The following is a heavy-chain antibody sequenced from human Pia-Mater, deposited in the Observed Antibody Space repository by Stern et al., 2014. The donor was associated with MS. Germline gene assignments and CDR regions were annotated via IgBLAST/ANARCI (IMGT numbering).Heavy chain of an antibody. J-gene: IGHJ1*01. CDR1: GGIFSNYA. V-gene: IGHV1-69*01. CDR2: LIIIFDTA. D-gene: IGHD3-22*01. Sequence: VQLVASGPEVKKPGSSVKVSCKASGGIFSNYAISWVRQAPGQGLEWMGGLIIIFDTANYAQNFQGRVTMSADESTRTAYTELSSLRSEDTAVYYCARASERSGYYPDYFQYWGQGTPVTVSS. CDR3: ARASERSGYYPDYFQY.